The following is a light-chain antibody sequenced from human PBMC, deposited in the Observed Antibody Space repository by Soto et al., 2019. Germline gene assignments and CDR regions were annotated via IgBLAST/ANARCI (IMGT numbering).Light chain of an antibody. Sequence: QAVVTQPPSVSAAPGQKVTISCSGSDSNIGNDHVSWYQQFPGTAPKLLIYENNKRPSGIPDRFSGSKSGTSATLDITGLQTGDEADYYCGTLDSGLSAGVIGGGTKLTVL. J-gene: IGLJ3*02. CDR1: DSNIGNDH. CDR3: GTLDSGLSAGV. V-gene: IGLV1-51*02. CDR2: ENN.